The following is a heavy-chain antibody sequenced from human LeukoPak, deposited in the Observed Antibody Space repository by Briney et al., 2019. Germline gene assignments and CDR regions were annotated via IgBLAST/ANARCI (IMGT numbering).Heavy chain of an antibody. V-gene: IGHV4-39*01. J-gene: IGHJ3*02. CDR1: GGSISSSSYY. D-gene: IGHD3-10*01. CDR2: IYYSGST. Sequence: SETLSLTCTVSGGSISSSSYYWGWLRQPPGKGLEWFGSIYYSGSTYYNPSLKCRVTISVDTSKTQFSLKLSSVTAADTAVYYCARLYYYGSGSPAFDIWGQGTMVTVSS. CDR3: ARLYYYGSGSPAFDI.